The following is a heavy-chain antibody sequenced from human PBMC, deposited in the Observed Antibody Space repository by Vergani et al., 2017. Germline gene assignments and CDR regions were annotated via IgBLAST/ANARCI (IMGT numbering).Heavy chain of an antibody. Sequence: QVQLQESGPGLVKPSETLSLTCTVSGGSISSYYWSWIRQPPGKGLEWIGYIYYSGSTNYNPSLKSRVTISVDTSKNQFSLKLSSVTAADTAVYYCGRGGGGLDAFDIWGQGTMVTVSS. CDR1: GGSISSYY. CDR2: IYYSGST. CDR3: GRGGGGLDAFDI. V-gene: IGHV4-59*01. D-gene: IGHD3-16*01. J-gene: IGHJ3*02.